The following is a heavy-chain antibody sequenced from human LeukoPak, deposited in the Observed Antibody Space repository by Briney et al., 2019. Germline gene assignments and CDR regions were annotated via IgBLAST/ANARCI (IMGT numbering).Heavy chain of an antibody. D-gene: IGHD6-6*01. CDR3: ATSPGLVYSSSLTSVDY. CDR2: ISGSGGST. J-gene: IGHJ4*02. V-gene: IGHV3-23*01. Sequence: GGSLRLSCAASGFTFSSYGMSWVRQAPGKGLEWVSAISGSGGSTYYADSVKGRFTISRDNSKNTLYLQMNSLRAEDTAVYYCATSPGLVYSSSLTSVDYWGQGTLVTVSS. CDR1: GFTFSSYG.